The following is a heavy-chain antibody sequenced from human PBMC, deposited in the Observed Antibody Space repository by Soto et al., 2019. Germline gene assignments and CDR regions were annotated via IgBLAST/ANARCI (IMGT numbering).Heavy chain of an antibody. J-gene: IGHJ4*02. V-gene: IGHV4-59*08. CDR1: GGSITGYY. D-gene: IGHD4-17*01. Sequence: QVQLRESGPGLVRPSETLSLTCTVSGGSITGYYWSWIRQPPGKGMEWIGYIYDSGTTTYNAALNSRFTISADTSKNQCSLNLRSVSAADTAVYYCARRNYGEEGYFFDFWGQGLLVTVSS. CDR3: ARRNYGEEGYFFDF. CDR2: IYDSGTT.